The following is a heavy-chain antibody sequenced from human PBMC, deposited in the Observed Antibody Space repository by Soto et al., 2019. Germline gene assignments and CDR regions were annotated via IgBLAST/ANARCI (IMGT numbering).Heavy chain of an antibody. J-gene: IGHJ4*02. CDR3: VLKKKMPWVNY. Sequence: GEALNISCKGSGYIFFGYCIGWVRQMPGKGLEWMGIIYPDDSDTRYSPPFQGHVTISADKSISTAYLQWSSLKASDTAMYFCVLKKKMPWVNYWGQGTQVTVSS. CDR2: IYPDDSDT. D-gene: IGHD2-2*01. V-gene: IGHV5-51*01. CDR1: GYIFFGYC.